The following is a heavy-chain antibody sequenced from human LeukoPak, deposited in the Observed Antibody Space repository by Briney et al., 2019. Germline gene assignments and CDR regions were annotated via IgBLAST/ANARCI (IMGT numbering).Heavy chain of an antibody. CDR3: ARGPNYGTFDY. J-gene: IGHJ4*02. CDR2: INSDGSST. CDR1: GSTFSSYW. Sequence: QPGGSLRLSCAASGSTFSSYWMHWVRQAPGKGLVWVSRINSDGSSTSYADSVKGRFTISRDNAKNTPYLQMNSLRAEDTAVYYCARGPNYGTFDYWGQGTLVTVSS. D-gene: IGHD4-17*01. V-gene: IGHV3-74*01.